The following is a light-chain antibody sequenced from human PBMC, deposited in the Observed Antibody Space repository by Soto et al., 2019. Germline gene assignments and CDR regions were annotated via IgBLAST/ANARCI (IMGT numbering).Light chain of an antibody. CDR1: SGDVGGYKF. Sequence: QSALTQPASVSGSPGQSITIYCTGTSGDVGGYKFVSWYQQHPGKAPKLMIYEVDSRPSGVSNRFSGSKSGNSASLTISGLRAEDEADYYCSSWTSRTTQVLGGGTKVTVL. CDR3: SSWTSRTTQV. V-gene: IGLV2-14*01. J-gene: IGLJ3*02. CDR2: EVD.